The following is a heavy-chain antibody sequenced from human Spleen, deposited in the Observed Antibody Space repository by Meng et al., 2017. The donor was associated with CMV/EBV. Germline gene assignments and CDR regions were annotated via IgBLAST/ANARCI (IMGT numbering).Heavy chain of an antibody. CDR3: AREVMATGGTSSVDY. CDR2: ISAYNGNT. V-gene: IGHV1-18*01. CDR1: GYTFNSYG. J-gene: IGHJ4*02. D-gene: IGHD5-24*01. Sequence: ASVQVSCKTSGYTFNSYGITWVRQAPGQGLEWMAWISAYNGNTNYAQKLQGRLTVTTDTSTSTAYMELRSLRSDDTAVYYCAREVMATGGTSSVDYWGQGTLVTVSS.